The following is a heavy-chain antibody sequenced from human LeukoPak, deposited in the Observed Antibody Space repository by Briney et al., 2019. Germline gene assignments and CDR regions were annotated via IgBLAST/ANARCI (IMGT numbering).Heavy chain of an antibody. D-gene: IGHD3-16*01. J-gene: IGHJ6*02. CDR2: INHSGST. Sequence: PSETLSLTCAVCGGSFSGYYWSWIRQPPGKGLEWIGEINHSGSTNYNPSLKSRVTISVDTSKNQFSLKLSSVTAADTAVYYCARLGGMGGLSYYYYGMDVWGQGTTVTVSS. CDR3: ARLGGMGGLSYYYYGMDV. CDR1: GGSFSGYY. V-gene: IGHV4-34*01.